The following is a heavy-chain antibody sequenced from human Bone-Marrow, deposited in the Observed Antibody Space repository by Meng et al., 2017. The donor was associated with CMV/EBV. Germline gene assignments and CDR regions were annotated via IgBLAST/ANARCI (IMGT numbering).Heavy chain of an antibody. CDR2: IWYDGSNK. CDR1: GFTFSSYA. J-gene: IGHJ4*02. D-gene: IGHD5-12*01. V-gene: IGHV3-30*04. Sequence: GESLKISCAASGFTFSSYAMHWVRQAPGKGLEGVAVIWYDGSNKYYADSVKGRFTISRDNSKNTLYLQMNSLRAEDTAVYYCARVDSGYDYWGQGTLVTVSS. CDR3: ARVDSGYDY.